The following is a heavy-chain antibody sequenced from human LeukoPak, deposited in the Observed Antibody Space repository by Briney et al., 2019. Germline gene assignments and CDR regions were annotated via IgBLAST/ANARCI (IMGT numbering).Heavy chain of an antibody. CDR3: ARAHRAVASPIDY. V-gene: IGHV3-30-3*01. Sequence: GGALRLSCAASGFTFSSYAMHWVRQAPGKGLEWVAVISYDGSNKYYADSVKGRFTISRDNSKNTLYLQMNSLRAEDTAVYYFARAHRAVASPIDYWGQGTLVTVSS. D-gene: IGHD6-19*01. J-gene: IGHJ4*02. CDR1: GFTFSSYA. CDR2: ISYDGSNK.